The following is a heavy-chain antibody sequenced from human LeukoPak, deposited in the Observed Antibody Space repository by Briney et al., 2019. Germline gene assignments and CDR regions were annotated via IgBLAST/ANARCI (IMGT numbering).Heavy chain of an antibody. J-gene: IGHJ4*02. V-gene: IGHV4-59*08. CDR2: VYYSGST. Sequence: SETLSLSCTASGGSISSYYWSWIRQPPGKGLEWIGYVYYSGSTSYNPSLKSRVTISVDTSSNQFSLKLSSVTAADTAVYYCAKAPGLYYLEFWGPGTLVTVSS. CDR3: AKAPGLYYLEF. CDR1: GGSISSYY.